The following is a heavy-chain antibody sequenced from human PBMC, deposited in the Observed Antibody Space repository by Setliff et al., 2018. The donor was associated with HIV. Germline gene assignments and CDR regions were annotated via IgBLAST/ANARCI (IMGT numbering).Heavy chain of an antibody. J-gene: IGHJ6*02. V-gene: IGHV1-8*02. CDR1: GYTFTNSD. D-gene: IGHD6-19*01. CDR3: ARLGSGWSDSYYYAMDV. Sequence: ASVKVSCKASGYTFTNSDINWVRQAPGQGLEWMGWMNPKSGNTGYAQNFQGRVTMTTDTSTSRAYMELRSLRSDDTAAYFCARLGSGWSDSYYYAMDVWGQGTTVTVSS. CDR2: MNPKSGNT.